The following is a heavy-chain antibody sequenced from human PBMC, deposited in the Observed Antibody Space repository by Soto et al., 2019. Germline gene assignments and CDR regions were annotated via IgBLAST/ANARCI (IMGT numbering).Heavy chain of an antibody. Sequence: ASVKVSCKGSGYTFTTYGITWVRQAPGQGLEWMGWINPYNGDTNYAQKFWGRVTMTTDTSTSTAYMGVRSLTSDDTAVYYCARARFYDILTGPKDYYYGMDVWGQGTTVTVSS. CDR3: ARARFYDILTGPKDYYYGMDV. CDR1: GYTFTTYG. J-gene: IGHJ6*02. D-gene: IGHD3-9*01. CDR2: INPYNGDT. V-gene: IGHV1-18*01.